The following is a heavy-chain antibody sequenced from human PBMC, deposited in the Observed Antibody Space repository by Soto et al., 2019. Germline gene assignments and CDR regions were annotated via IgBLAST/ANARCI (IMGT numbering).Heavy chain of an antibody. CDR2: IYYSGST. V-gene: IGHV4-31*03. J-gene: IGHJ6*03. D-gene: IGHD2-21*01. CDR3: ARAIAVSREGYYMDV. Sequence: SEPLYLTCTVSGGSIGSGGYYWSWIRQHPGKGLEWIGYIYYSGSTYYNPSLKSRVTISVDTSKNQFSLKLSSVTAADTAVYYCARAIAVSREGYYMDVWGKGTTVTVSS. CDR1: GGSIGSGGYY.